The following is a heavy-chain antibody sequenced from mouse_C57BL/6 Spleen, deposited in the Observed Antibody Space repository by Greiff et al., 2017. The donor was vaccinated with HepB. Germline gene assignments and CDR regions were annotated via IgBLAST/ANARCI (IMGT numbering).Heavy chain of an antibody. D-gene: IGHD2-13*01. CDR1: GYTFTSYW. Sequence: QVQLQQPGAELVMPGASVKLSCKASGYTFTSYWMHWVKQRPGQGLEWIGEIDPSDSYTNYNQKFKGKSTLTVDKSSSTAYMQLSSLTSEDSAVYYCARLTISQGYFDVWGTGTTVTVSS. J-gene: IGHJ1*03. CDR2: IDPSDSYT. CDR3: ARLTISQGYFDV. V-gene: IGHV1-69*01.